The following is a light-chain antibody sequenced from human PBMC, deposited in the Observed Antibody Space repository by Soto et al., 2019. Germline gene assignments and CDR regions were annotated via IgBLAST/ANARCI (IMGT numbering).Light chain of an antibody. V-gene: IGLV2-14*01. J-gene: IGLJ2*01. CDR2: DVS. CDR3: SSYTSSSTL. Sequence: QSVLTQPASVSGSPGRSITISCTGTSSAVGGYNYVPWYQQHPGKAPKLMIYDVSDRSSGVSTRFSGSTSGNTASLTISGLQAEDEADYYCSSYTSSSTLFGGGTKVTVL. CDR1: SSAVGGYNY.